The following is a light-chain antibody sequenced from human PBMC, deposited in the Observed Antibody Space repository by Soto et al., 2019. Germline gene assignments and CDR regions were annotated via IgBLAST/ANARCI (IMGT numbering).Light chain of an antibody. J-gene: IGKJ1*01. Sequence: EIVLTQSPGTLSLSPGERATLSCRASQSVGSDYLAWYQQKPGQAPRILIYGASTRATGIPARFSGSGSGTEFTLTISRLEPEDFAVYYCQQYGSSGTFGQGTKVDIK. CDR3: QQYGSSGT. V-gene: IGKV3-20*01. CDR2: GAS. CDR1: QSVGSDY.